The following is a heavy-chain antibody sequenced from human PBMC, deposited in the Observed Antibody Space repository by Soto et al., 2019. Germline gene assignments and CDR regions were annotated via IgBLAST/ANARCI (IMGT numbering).Heavy chain of an antibody. CDR2: IDPSDSQT. J-gene: IGHJ4*02. Sequence: GESLKISCKGSGYSFAGYWITWVRQKPGKGLEWMGRIDPSDSQTYYSPSFHGHVTISATKSITTVFLQWSSLRASDTAMYYCARQIYDSDTGPNFQYYFDSWGQGTPVTVSS. V-gene: IGHV5-10-1*01. CDR3: ARQIYDSDTGPNFQYYFDS. D-gene: IGHD3-22*01. CDR1: GYSFAGYW.